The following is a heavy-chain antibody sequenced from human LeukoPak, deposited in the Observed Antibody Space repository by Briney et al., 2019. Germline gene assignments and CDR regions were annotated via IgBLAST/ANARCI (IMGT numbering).Heavy chain of an antibody. V-gene: IGHV1-3*01. CDR2: INAGNGNT. CDR3: ARAGYSSGRGYYFDY. D-gene: IGHD6-19*01. Sequence: ASVKVSCKASGYTFTSYAMHWVRQAPGQRLEWMGWINAGNGNTKYSQKFQGRVTITRDTSASTAYMELSSLRSEDTAVYYCARAGYSSGRGYYFDYWGQGTLVTVSS. CDR1: GYTFTSYA. J-gene: IGHJ4*02.